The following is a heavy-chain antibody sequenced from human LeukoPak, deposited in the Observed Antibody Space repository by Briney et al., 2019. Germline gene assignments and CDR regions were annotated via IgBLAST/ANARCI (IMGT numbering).Heavy chain of an antibody. CDR3: AKEVRGSSWTGFDY. CDR1: GFTFSSYA. V-gene: IGHV3-23*01. D-gene: IGHD6-13*01. Sequence: GGSLRLSCAASGFTFSSYAMSWVRQAPGKGLEWVSAISGSGGSTYYADSVEGRFTISRDNSKNSLFLQMNSLKTEDTALYYCAKEVRGSSWTGFDYWGQGTLVTVSS. J-gene: IGHJ4*02. CDR2: ISGSGGST.